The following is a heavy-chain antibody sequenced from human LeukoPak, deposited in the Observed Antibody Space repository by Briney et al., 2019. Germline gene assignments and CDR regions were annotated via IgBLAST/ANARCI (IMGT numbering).Heavy chain of an antibody. CDR2: INPRSGDT. Sequence: ASVKVSCKASGYTFTNYYMHWVTQAPGQGLDWMGIINPRSGDTTYAQKLQGRVTMTSDTSTSTVYMELSSLRSEDTAVYYCARLQAARSQGDAFDIWGQGTMVTVSS. V-gene: IGHV1-46*04. CDR1: GYTFTNYY. CDR3: ARLQAARSQGDAFDI. D-gene: IGHD6-6*01. J-gene: IGHJ3*02.